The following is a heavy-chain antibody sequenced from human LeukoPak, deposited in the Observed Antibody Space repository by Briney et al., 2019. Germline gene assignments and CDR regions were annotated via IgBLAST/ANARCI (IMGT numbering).Heavy chain of an antibody. V-gene: IGHV1-69*04. Sequence: SVKVSCKASGGTFSSYAISWVRQAPGQGLEWMGRIIPILGIANYAQKFQGRVTIIADKSTSTAYMELSSLRSEDTAVYYCARVGPYDSSGYPDWGQGTLVTVSS. J-gene: IGHJ4*02. D-gene: IGHD3-22*01. CDR1: GGTFSSYA. CDR3: ARVGPYDSSGYPD. CDR2: IIPILGIA.